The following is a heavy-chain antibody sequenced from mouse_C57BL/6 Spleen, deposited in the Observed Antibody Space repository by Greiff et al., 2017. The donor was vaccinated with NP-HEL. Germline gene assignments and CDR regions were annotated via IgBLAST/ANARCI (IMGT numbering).Heavy chain of an antibody. CDR1: GFNIKDYY. CDR2: IDPEDGET. Sequence: VQLKESGAELVKPGASVKLSCTASGFNIKDYYMHWVKQRTEQGLEWIGRIDPEDGETKYAPKFQGKATITADTSSNTAYPQLSSLTSEDTAVYYCAGITTVVDYYAMDYWGQGTSVTVSS. V-gene: IGHV14-2*01. CDR3: AGITTVVDYYAMDY. D-gene: IGHD1-1*01. J-gene: IGHJ4*01.